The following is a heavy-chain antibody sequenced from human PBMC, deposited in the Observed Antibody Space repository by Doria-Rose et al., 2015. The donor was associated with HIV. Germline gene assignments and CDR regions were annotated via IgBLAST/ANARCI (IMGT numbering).Heavy chain of an antibody. CDR2: IYSGIST. D-gene: IGHD6-6*01. Sequence: GREWVSVIYSGISTYYADSVKGLFTISRDNSKNTLYLQMNSLRAEDTAVYYCARDLPFETGSSSSGMDVWGQGTTVTVSS. CDR3: ARDLPFETGSSSSGMDV. J-gene: IGHJ6*02. V-gene: IGHV3-53*01.